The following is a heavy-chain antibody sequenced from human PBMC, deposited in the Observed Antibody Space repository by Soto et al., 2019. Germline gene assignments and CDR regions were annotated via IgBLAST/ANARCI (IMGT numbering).Heavy chain of an antibody. V-gene: IGHV4-4*07. J-gene: IGHJ4*02. D-gene: IGHD1-26*01. CDR1: DGSIYTYS. CDR2: IYSRGSA. CDR3: ATIVGANDY. Sequence: LETLSLTCTVSDGSIYTYSWTWIRQPAGKGLEWIGHIYSRGSANYNHSLKSRVSMSVDTSKNQFSLKLNSVTAADTAVYYCATIVGANDYWGQGTLVTVSS.